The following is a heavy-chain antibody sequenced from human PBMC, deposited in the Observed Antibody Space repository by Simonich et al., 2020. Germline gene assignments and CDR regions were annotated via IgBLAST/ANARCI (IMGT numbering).Heavy chain of an antibody. Sequence: QVQLVQSGAEVKKPGASVKVSCKASGYTFTSYDSNWVRQATGQGRGWMGWMNPNSGNTGYAQKFQGRVTITRNTSISTSDMELSSLRSEDTAVYYCANGGGGMSRGYVDYWGQGTLVTVSS. CDR3: ANGGGGMSRGYVDY. CDR2: MNPNSGNT. CDR1: GYTFTSYD. J-gene: IGHJ4*02. V-gene: IGHV1-8*03. D-gene: IGHD2-15*01.